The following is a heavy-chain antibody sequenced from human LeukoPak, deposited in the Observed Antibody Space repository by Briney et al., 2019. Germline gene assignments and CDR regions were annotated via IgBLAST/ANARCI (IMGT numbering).Heavy chain of an antibody. CDR3: TKDLRRYFDWISHFDY. J-gene: IGHJ4*02. CDR1: GFTFSSYA. CDR2: ISGSGGST. V-gene: IGHV3-23*01. Sequence: GGSLRLSCAASGFTFSSYAMSWVRQAPGKGLEWVSAISGSGGSTYYADSVKGRFTISRDNSKNTLYLQMNSLRAEDTAVYYCTKDLRRYFDWISHFDYWGQGTLVTVSS. D-gene: IGHD3-9*01.